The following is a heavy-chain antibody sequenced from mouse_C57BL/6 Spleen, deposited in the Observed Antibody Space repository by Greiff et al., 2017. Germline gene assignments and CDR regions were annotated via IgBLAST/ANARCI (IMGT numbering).Heavy chain of an antibody. CDR1: GYTFTSYG. J-gene: IGHJ4*01. CDR2: IYPRSGNT. D-gene: IGHD2-1*01. V-gene: IGHV1-81*01. CDR3: ARTGIYYGNYDYAMDY. Sequence: VMLVESGAELARPGASVKLSCKASGYTFTSYGISWVKQRTGQGLEWIGEIYPRSGNTYYNEKFKGKATLTADKSSSTAYMELRSLTSEDSAVYFCARTGIYYGNYDYAMDYWGQGTSVTVSS.